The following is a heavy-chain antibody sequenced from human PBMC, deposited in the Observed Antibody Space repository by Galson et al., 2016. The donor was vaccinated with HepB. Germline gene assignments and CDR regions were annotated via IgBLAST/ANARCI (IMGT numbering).Heavy chain of an antibody. D-gene: IGHD5-12*01. J-gene: IGHJ5*02. V-gene: IGHV3-30*12. CDR3: ASNSGYGDSNWFDP. Sequence: ADRVKGRFTISGDNSKNSLYLQMNSLRAEDTAVYYCASNSGYGDSNWFDPWGQGTLVTVSS.